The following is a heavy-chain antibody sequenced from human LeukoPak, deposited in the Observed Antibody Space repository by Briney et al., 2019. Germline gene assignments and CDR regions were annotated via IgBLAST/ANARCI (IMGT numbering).Heavy chain of an antibody. Sequence: SETLSLTCTVSGGSISSYYWSWIRQPPGEGLEWIGYIYYSGSTNYNPSLKSRVTISVDTSKNQFSLKLSSVTAADTAVYYCARGSVAVMLGYWGQGTLVTVSS. CDR3: ARGSVAVMLGY. V-gene: IGHV4-59*01. J-gene: IGHJ4*02. CDR1: GGSISSYY. D-gene: IGHD2-21*01. CDR2: IYYSGST.